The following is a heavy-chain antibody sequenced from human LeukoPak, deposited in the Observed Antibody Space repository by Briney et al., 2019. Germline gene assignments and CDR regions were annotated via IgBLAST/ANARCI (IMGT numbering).Heavy chain of an antibody. CDR1: GYTFTGYY. V-gene: IGHV1-2*02. CDR2: INPNSGGT. Sequence: ASVKVSCXASGYTFTGYYMHWVRRAPGQGLEWMGWINPNSGGTNYAQKFQGRVTMTRDTSISTAYMELSRLRSDDTAVYYCARESSAWGYSYGFDYWGQGTLVTVSS. CDR3: ARESSAWGYSYGFDY. J-gene: IGHJ4*02. D-gene: IGHD5-18*01.